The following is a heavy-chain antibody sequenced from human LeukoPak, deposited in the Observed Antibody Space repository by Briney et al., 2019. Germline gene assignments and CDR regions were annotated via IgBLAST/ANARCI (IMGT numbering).Heavy chain of an antibody. CDR3: ARVGDSSGYYYVPPLDY. CDR2: INHSGST. V-gene: IGHV4-34*01. Sequence: SETLSLTCAVYGGSFSGYCWSWIRQPPGKGLEWVGEINHSGSTNYNPSLKSRVTISVDTSKNQFSLKLSSVTAADTAVYYCARVGDSSGYYYVPPLDYWGKGTLVTVS. D-gene: IGHD3-22*01. CDR1: GGSFSGYC. J-gene: IGHJ4*02.